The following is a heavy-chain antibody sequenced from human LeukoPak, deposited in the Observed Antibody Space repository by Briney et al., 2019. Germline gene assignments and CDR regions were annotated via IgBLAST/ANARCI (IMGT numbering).Heavy chain of an antibody. J-gene: IGHJ3*02. CDR1: GGSISSYY. CDR3: ASRGSLDAFDI. CDR2: IYYSGST. D-gene: IGHD1-26*01. Sequence: SETLSLTCTVTGGSISSYYWSWIRQPPGKGLEWIGYIYYSGSTNYNPSLKSRVTISVDTSKNQFSLKLSSVTAADTAVYYCASRGSLDAFDIWGQGTMVTVSS. V-gene: IGHV4-59*01.